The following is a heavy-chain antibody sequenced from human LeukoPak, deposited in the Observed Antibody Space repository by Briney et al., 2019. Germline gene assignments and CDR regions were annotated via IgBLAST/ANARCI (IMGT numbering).Heavy chain of an antibody. Sequence: PSETLSLTCTVSGGSISSSSDYWGWIRQPPGKGLEWIGSIYYSGSTYYIPSLKSRVAISVDTSKNQFSLKLSSVTAADTAVYYCARHSGDYYDSSGYPDYWGQGTLVTVSS. V-gene: IGHV4-39*01. D-gene: IGHD3-22*01. J-gene: IGHJ4*02. CDR3: ARHSGDYYDSSGYPDY. CDR2: IYYSGST. CDR1: GGSISSSSDY.